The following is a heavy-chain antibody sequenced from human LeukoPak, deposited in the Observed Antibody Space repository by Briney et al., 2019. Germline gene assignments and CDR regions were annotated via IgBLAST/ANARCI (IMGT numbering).Heavy chain of an antibody. V-gene: IGHV3-53*01. Sequence: GESLKISCAASGFTVSSNYMSWVRQAPGKGLEWVSLFYSGGSTHYADSVKGRFTISRDNSENTLYLQMNSLRAEDTAVYYCARGGYSTGWYSLDVWGQGTTVTVSS. CDR3: ARGGYSTGWYSLDV. D-gene: IGHD6-19*01. J-gene: IGHJ6*02. CDR2: FYSGGST. CDR1: GFTVSSNY.